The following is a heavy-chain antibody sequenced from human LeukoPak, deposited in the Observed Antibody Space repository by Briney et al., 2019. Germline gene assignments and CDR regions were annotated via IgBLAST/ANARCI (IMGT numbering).Heavy chain of an antibody. CDR3: ARRGSSSPERFLNWYFDL. D-gene: IGHD6-13*01. Sequence: PSETLSLTCTVSGGSISSYYWSWIRQPPGKGLEWIGYIYYSGSTNYNPSLKSRVTISVDTSKNQSSLKLSSVTAADTAVYYCARRGSSSPERFLNWYFDLWSRGTLVTVSS. CDR1: GGSISSYY. V-gene: IGHV4-59*08. J-gene: IGHJ2*01. CDR2: IYYSGST.